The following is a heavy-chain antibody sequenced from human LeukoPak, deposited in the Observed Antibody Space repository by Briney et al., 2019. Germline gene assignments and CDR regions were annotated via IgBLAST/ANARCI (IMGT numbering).Heavy chain of an antibody. Sequence: GGSLRLSCAASGFTFNNAWMSWVRQAPGTGLEWVGRIKPNTDGGTTDYAAPVKGRSTISRDDSKSTLYLQMDSLKTEDTAVYYCTREAITDVYYYYYMDVWGKGTTVTVSS. J-gene: IGHJ6*03. D-gene: IGHD3-16*01. V-gene: IGHV3-15*01. CDR2: IKPNTDGGTT. CDR3: TREAITDVYYYYYMDV. CDR1: GFTFNNAW.